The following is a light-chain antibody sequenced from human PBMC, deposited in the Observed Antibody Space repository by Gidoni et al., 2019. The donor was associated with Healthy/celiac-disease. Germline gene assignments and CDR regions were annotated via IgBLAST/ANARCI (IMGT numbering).Light chain of an antibody. J-gene: IGKJ1*01. CDR1: QSVSSSY. CDR3: QQYGSSPWT. Sequence: EIVLTQSPGTLSLSPGERATLSFRASQSVSSSYLAWYQQKPGQAPMLLIYGASSRATGLPDRFSGSGSGTDFTLTISRLEPEDFAVYYCQQYGSSPWTFGQGTKVEIK. CDR2: GAS. V-gene: IGKV3-20*01.